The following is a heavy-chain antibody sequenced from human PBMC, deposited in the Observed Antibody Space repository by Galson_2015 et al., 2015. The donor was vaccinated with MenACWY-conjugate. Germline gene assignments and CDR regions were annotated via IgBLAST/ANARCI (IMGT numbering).Heavy chain of an antibody. CDR3: VKGRSPSGHSGSWFSGADAFDS. CDR2: IGTGGSST. J-gene: IGHJ3*01. CDR1: GFTFNNYA. D-gene: IGHD6-13*01. Sequence: SLRLSCAASGFTFNNYAMSWVRQAPGKGLEWVAAIGTGGSSTYYADSVRGRFTISRDNSKNTLSLQMNSLRVEDTAMYYCVKGRSPSGHSGSWFSGADAFDSWGRGTVVT. V-gene: IGHV3-23*01.